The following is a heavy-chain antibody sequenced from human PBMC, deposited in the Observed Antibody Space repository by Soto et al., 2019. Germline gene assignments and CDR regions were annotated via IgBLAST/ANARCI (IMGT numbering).Heavy chain of an antibody. J-gene: IGHJ6*02. D-gene: IGHD3-3*01. CDR3: ASVFGTGDYYFYAMYV. CDR2: MHYRGNT. Sequence: SETLSLTCTVSGASISSYYWSWIRQPPGKGLEWIGYMHYRGNTDSNPSLRSRVTISVDTSKNQFSLKVSSVTAADMAVYYCASVFGTGDYYFYAMYVCGQGTTVTVSS. V-gene: IGHV4-59*01. CDR1: GASISSYY.